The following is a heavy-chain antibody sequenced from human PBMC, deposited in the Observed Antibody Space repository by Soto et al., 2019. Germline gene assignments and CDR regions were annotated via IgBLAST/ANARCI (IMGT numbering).Heavy chain of an antibody. CDR2: IRSKANSYAT. Sequence: GGSLRLSCAASGFTFSGSAMHWVRQASGKGLEWVGRIRSKANSYATAYAASVKGRFTISRDDSKNTADLQMNSLNTEDTAVYYCTRPTRYSGYDDYWGQGTLVTVSS. J-gene: IGHJ4*02. V-gene: IGHV3-73*01. CDR3: TRPTRYSGYDDY. CDR1: GFTFSGSA. D-gene: IGHD5-12*01.